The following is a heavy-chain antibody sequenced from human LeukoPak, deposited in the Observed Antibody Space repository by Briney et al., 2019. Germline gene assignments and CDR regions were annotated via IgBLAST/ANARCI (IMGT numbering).Heavy chain of an antibody. CDR2: IIPILGIA. Sequence: SVKVSCKASGGTFSSYAISWVRQAPGQGLEWMGRIIPILGIANYAQKFQGRVTITADKSTSTAYMELSSLRSEDTAVYYCARDDGWDEDVAFDIWGQGTMVTVSS. D-gene: IGHD1-26*01. CDR3: ARDDGWDEDVAFDI. J-gene: IGHJ3*02. CDR1: GGTFSSYA. V-gene: IGHV1-69*04.